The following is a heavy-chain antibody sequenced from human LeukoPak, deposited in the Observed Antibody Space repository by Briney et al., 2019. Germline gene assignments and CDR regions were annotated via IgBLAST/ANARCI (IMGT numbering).Heavy chain of an antibody. Sequence: GGSLRLSCAASGFTFINAWMSWVRQAPGKGLEWVGRIKSKTDGGTTDYGAPVKGRFIISRDDSKNTLYLQMNGLKIEDTAVYYCITDPGEWEPIWGQGTTVTVSS. J-gene: IGHJ3*02. CDR2: IKSKTDGGTT. CDR3: ITDPGEWEPI. V-gene: IGHV3-15*01. D-gene: IGHD1-26*01. CDR1: GFTFINAW.